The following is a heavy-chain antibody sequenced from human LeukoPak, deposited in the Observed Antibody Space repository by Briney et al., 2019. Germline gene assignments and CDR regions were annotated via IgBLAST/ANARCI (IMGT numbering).Heavy chain of an antibody. V-gene: IGHV4-4*02. CDR1: GFTFSHAW. D-gene: IGHD3-22*01. Sequence: KTGGSLRLSCAASGFTFSHAWMTWVRQPPGKGLEWIGEIHPSGRPYYNPSLESRVTMSLDMSENQFSLKMSSVTAADTAIYYCARGEDYYKCGNYWCQGTLVTVSS. J-gene: IGHJ4*02. CDR3: ARGEDYYKCGNY. CDR2: IHPSGRP.